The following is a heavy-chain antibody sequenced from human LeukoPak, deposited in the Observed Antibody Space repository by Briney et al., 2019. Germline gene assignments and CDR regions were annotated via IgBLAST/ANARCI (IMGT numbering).Heavy chain of an antibody. Sequence: PGGSLRLSCAASGFTFSSYGMHWVRQAPGKGLEWVAVIWYDGSNKYYADSVKGRFTISRDNSKNTLYLQMNSLRAEDTAVYYCAKERTMIVAGTNWFDPWGQGTLVTVSS. J-gene: IGHJ5*02. V-gene: IGHV3-30*02. D-gene: IGHD3-22*01. CDR2: IWYDGSNK. CDR3: AKERTMIVAGTNWFDP. CDR1: GFTFSSYG.